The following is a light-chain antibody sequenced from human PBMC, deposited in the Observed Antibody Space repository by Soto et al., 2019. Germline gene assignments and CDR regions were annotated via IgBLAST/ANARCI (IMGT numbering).Light chain of an antibody. J-gene: IGKJ4*01. CDR2: GAS. CDR1: QSVSSSY. CDR3: QQYGSSPLT. Sequence: ENVLTQSPGTGSLSPWERATLSCRASQSVSSSYLAWYQQTPGQAPRLLIYGASSRATGIPDRFSGSGSGIDFTLTISRLEPEDFAVYYCQQYGSSPLTFGGGTKGDIK. V-gene: IGKV3-20*01.